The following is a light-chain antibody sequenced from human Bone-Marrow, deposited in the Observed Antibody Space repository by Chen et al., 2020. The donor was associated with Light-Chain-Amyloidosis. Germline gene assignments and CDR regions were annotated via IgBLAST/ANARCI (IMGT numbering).Light chain of an antibody. CDR1: SIDVGGDNH. CDR3: SSYTSTNTLV. Sequence: QSALTQPASVSGSPGQSITISCTGTSIDVGGDNHVSWYQQHADKAPKLMIYEVTNRPSWVPDRFSGAKSDNTASLTISGRQTEDEADYVCSSYTSTNTLVFGSGTRVTVL. CDR2: EVT. J-gene: IGLJ1*01. V-gene: IGLV2-14*01.